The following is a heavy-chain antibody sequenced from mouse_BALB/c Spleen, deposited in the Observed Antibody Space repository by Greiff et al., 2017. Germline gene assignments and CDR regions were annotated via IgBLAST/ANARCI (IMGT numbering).Heavy chain of an antibody. CDR2: INPSTGYT. V-gene: IGHV1-7*01. CDR3: ARSPYYYGGYYWYFEV. J-gene: IGHJ1*01. Sequence: VQLQQSGAELAKPGASVKMSCKASGYTFTSYWMPWVKQRPGQGLEWIGYINPSTGYTEYNQKCKDKATLTADKSSSTANMQLSSLTSEDSAVYYYARSPYYYGGYYWYFEVWGAGTTVTVSS. D-gene: IGHD1-1*01. CDR1: GYTFTSYW.